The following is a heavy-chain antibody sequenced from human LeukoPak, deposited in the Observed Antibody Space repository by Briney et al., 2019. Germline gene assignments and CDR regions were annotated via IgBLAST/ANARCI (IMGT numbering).Heavy chain of an antibody. J-gene: IGHJ4*02. CDR3: ARGAPYGSGSYIY. D-gene: IGHD3-10*01. V-gene: IGHV3-7*01. Sequence: GGSLRLSCVASGFSFSTYWMSWVRQAPGKGLEWVANIKEDGSEKYYVDSVKGRFTISRDNAKNSVYLQMNRLRVEDTAVYYCARGAPYGSGSYIYWGQGTLVTVS. CDR2: IKEDGSEK. CDR1: GFSFSTYW.